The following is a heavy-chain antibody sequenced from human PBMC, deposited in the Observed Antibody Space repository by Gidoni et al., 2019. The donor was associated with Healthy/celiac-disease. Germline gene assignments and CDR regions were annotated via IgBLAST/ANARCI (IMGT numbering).Heavy chain of an antibody. Sequence: QVQLVESGGGVVQPGRSLRLSCAASGCTFSSYAMHWVRQAPGKGLEWVAVISYYGSNKYYADSVKGRFTISRDNSKNTLYLQMNSLRAEDTAVYYCARDWRPLFYYFDYWGQGTLVTVSS. CDR2: ISYYGSNK. J-gene: IGHJ4*02. D-gene: IGHD3-3*01. V-gene: IGHV3-30-3*01. CDR3: ARDWRPLFYYFDY. CDR1: GCTFSSYA.